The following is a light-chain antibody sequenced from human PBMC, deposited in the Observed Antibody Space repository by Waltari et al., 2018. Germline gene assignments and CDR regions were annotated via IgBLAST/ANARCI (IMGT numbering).Light chain of an antibody. CDR1: QSISSD. CDR3: QQSYSTPH. Sequence: DTHMTQSPSSLSASVGDRVPITCRASQSISSDLNWYQQRPGKAPKLLIYAASSLQSGVPSRFSGRGSGTDFTLTISSLQPEDFATYYCQQSYSTPHFGPGTKVDIK. CDR2: AAS. J-gene: IGKJ3*01. V-gene: IGKV1-39*01.